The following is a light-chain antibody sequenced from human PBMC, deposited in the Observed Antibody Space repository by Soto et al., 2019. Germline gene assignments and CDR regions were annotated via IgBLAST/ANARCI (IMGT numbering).Light chain of an antibody. CDR2: VAS. CDR1: QSVSSSY. V-gene: IGKV3-20*01. Sequence: EIVLTQSPGTLSLSPGERATLSCRASQSVSSSYLAWYQQKPGQAPRLLIYVASSSATGIPDRFSGSGSGTDFTLTISRLEPEDVAVYYCQQYGSSLFTFGPGTKVDIK. J-gene: IGKJ3*01. CDR3: QQYGSSLFT.